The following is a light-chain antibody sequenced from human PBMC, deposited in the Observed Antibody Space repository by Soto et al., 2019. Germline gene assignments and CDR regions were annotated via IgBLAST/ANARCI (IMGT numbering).Light chain of an antibody. CDR3: CSYAGPYTQWG. CDR2: DVS. Sequence: QSALTQPRSVSGSPGQSVTISCTGTSSDVGGYNYVSWYQQHPGKAPKLVIYDVSKRPSGVPDRFSGSKSGNTASLTVSGLQAEDEADYSCCSYAGPYTQWGLGGGTKVTVL. CDR1: SSDVGGYNY. J-gene: IGLJ3*02. V-gene: IGLV2-11*01.